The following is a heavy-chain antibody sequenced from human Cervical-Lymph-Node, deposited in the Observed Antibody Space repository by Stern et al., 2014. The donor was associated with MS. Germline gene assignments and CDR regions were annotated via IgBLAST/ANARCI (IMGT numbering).Heavy chain of an antibody. CDR1: GFTSSDHY. CDR3: TSRHSGSSDY. CDR2: SRNKANNYII. Sequence: VQLVQSGGGLVQPGGSLRLSCAASGFTSSDHYMDWVRQAPGKGLEWVGRSRNKANNYIIEYAASVKGRSTISRDDSKNSLYLQINSLKTEDTAVYYCTSRHSGSSDYWGQGTLVAVSS. V-gene: IGHV3-72*01. D-gene: IGHD1-26*01. J-gene: IGHJ4*02.